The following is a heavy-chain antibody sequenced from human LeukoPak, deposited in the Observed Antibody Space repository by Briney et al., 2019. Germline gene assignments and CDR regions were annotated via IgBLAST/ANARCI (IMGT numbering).Heavy chain of an antibody. J-gene: IGHJ5*02. CDR3: ARDSLFGFGAAGGGASWFDP. CDR2: VSVYNGKP. CDR1: GYSFTSYG. Sequence: AGVTVSRKDSGYSFTSYGISWLRLAPAQGLEGVGWVSVYNGKPNYAQKLQRRLTTTTDASTSTAYMELRSLRSADTAVYYCARDSLFGFGAAGGGASWFDPWGQGTLVTVSS. V-gene: IGHV1-18*01. D-gene: IGHD3-3*01.